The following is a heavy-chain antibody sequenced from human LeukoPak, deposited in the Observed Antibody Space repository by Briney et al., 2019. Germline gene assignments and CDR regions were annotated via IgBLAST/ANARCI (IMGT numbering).Heavy chain of an antibody. Sequence: GGSLRLSCAASGFTFSDHYMDWVRQAPGKGLEWVGRSRNKASSYTTEYAASVKGRFTISRDDSKNSLYLQMNSLKTEDTAVYYCARGSSYYYDTSGYYFDYWGQGTLVTVSS. V-gene: IGHV3-72*01. CDR2: SRNKASSYTT. CDR1: GFTFSDHY. CDR3: ARGSSYYYDTSGYYFDY. D-gene: IGHD3-22*01. J-gene: IGHJ4*02.